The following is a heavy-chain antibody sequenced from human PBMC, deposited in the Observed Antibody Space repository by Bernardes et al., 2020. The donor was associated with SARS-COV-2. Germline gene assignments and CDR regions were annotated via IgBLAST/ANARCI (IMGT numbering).Heavy chain of an antibody. Sequence: SETLSLTCTVSGGSISSGSYYWSWIRQPAGKGLEWIGRIYTSGSTNYNPSLKSRVTISVDTSKNQFSLKLSSVTAADTAVYYCARDEVVSSGYYAFDIWGQGTMVTVSS. CDR1: GGSISSGSYY. CDR2: IYTSGST. CDR3: ARDEVVSSGYYAFDI. D-gene: IGHD6-19*01. J-gene: IGHJ3*02. V-gene: IGHV4-61*02.